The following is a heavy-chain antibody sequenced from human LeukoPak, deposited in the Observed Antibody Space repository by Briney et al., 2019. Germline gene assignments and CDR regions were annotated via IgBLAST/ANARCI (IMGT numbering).Heavy chain of an antibody. J-gene: IGHJ4*02. CDR1: GFTFDDYA. D-gene: IGHD6-19*01. Sequence: PGRSLRLSCAASGFTFDDYAMHWIRQGPGKGLEWVSSINYNSNNIQYADSVKGRFTISRDNAKNSLYLQMNSLRTEDTALYYCAKTIQWLPGFDCGGQGTLVTVSS. V-gene: IGHV3-9*01. CDR3: AKTIQWLPGFDC. CDR2: INYNSNNI.